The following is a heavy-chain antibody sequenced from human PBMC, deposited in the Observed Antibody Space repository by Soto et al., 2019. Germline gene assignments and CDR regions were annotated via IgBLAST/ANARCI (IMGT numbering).Heavy chain of an antibody. CDR3: APPLSLVRFWSGSRMAYGMDV. V-gene: IGHV3-23*01. Sequence: GGSLRLSCAASGFTFSSYAMSWVRQAPGKGLEWVSAISGSGGSTYYADSVKGRFTISRDNSKNTLYLQMNSLRAEDTAVYYCAPPLSLVRFWSGSRMAYGMDVWGQGTTVTVSS. D-gene: IGHD3-3*01. CDR2: ISGSGGST. J-gene: IGHJ6*02. CDR1: GFTFSSYA.